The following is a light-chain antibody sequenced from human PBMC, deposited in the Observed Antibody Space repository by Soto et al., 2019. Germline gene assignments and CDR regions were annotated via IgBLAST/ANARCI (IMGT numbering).Light chain of an antibody. CDR3: AAWDASLNGVI. J-gene: IGLJ2*01. CDR1: SSNIGTYT. CDR2: SNN. Sequence: QSVLTQRPSASGTPGQRVTISCSGSSSNIGTYTVNWYQQVPGTAPKLLIYSNNQRPSGVPDRFSGSKSGTSASLAISGLQSEDEADYYCAAWDASLNGVIFGGGTKLTVL. V-gene: IGLV1-44*01.